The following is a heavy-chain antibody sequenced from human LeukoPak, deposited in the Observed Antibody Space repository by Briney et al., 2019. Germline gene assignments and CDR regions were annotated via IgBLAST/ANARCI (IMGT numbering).Heavy chain of an antibody. J-gene: IGHJ4*02. CDR2: IYSGGST. CDR1: GFTFSSYA. Sequence: GGSLRLSCAASGFTFSSYAMSWVRQAPGKGLEWVSVIYSGGSTYYADSVKGRFTISRDNSKNTLYLQMNSLRAEDTAVYYCARYGGNSVYWGQGTLVTVSS. CDR3: ARYGGNSVY. D-gene: IGHD4-23*01. V-gene: IGHV3-66*01.